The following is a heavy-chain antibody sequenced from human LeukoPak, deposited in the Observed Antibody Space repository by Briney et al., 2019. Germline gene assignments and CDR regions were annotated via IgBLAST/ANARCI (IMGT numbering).Heavy chain of an antibody. J-gene: IGHJ4*02. CDR3: ASQWFEYYFDY. Sequence: GGSLRLSCAASGFTVSSNYMNWVRQAPGKGLEWVAVIYCGGSTYYADSVKGRFTISRDNSKNTLYLQMNSLRAEDTAVYYCASQWFEYYFDYWGQGTLVTVSS. CDR2: IYCGGST. D-gene: IGHD3-10*01. V-gene: IGHV3-66*04. CDR1: GFTVSSNY.